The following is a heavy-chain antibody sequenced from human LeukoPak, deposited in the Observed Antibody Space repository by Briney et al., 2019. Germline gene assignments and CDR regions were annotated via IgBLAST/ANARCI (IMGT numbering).Heavy chain of an antibody. J-gene: IGHJ4*02. CDR3: AKDRWVGIAAAGTSY. CDR1: GFTFSDYY. D-gene: IGHD6-13*01. CDR2: ISSSGSTI. V-gene: IGHV3-11*01. Sequence: PGGSLRLSCAASGFTFSDYYMSWIRQAPGKGLEWVSYISSSGSTIYYADSVKGRFTISRDNAKNSLYLQMNSLRAEDTAVYYCAKDRWVGIAAAGTSYWGQGTLVTVSS.